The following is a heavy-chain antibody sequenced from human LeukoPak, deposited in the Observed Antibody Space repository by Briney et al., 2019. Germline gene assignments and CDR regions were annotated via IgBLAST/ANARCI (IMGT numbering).Heavy chain of an antibody. CDR3: AARGASSSSLRPLDF. J-gene: IGHJ4*02. Sequence: GASVNVSYEASGYTFTSYDINWVRQAAGQGPEWMGWMNPNSGNTGYAQKFQGRVTMTRNTSISTAYMELSSLRSDDTAVYYCAARGASSSSLRPLDFWGQGALVTVSS. CDR2: MNPNSGNT. V-gene: IGHV1-8*01. CDR1: GYTFTSYD. D-gene: IGHD6-6*01.